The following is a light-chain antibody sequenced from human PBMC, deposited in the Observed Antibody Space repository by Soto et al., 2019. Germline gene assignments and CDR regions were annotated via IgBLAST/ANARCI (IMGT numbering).Light chain of an antibody. CDR1: QSVTKY. Sequence: EIVLTQSPATLSLSPGESATLSCRASQSVTKYLVWYQQKPGQAPRLLIYDASNRATGIPARFSGSGSGTDFTLTISSLEPEDFAVYYCHQRSNWPRTFGQGTKVEIK. J-gene: IGKJ1*01. CDR3: HQRSNWPRT. CDR2: DAS. V-gene: IGKV3-11*01.